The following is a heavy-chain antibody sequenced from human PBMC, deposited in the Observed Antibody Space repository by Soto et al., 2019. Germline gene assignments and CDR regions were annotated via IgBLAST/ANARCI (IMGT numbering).Heavy chain of an antibody. CDR2: VTNGESST. J-gene: IGHJ2*01. D-gene: IGHD3-10*01. CDR3: ARGMQGSRYFDL. CDR1: GLIFSSYW. Sequence: EVPLVESGGGLVQPGGSLRLSCTASGLIFSSYWMHGVRQAPGKGLVWVSRVTNGESSTSYADSVKGRFTVSRDNARNTLYLQMDSLRVEDTAVYYCARGMQGSRYFDLWGRGTLVTVSS. V-gene: IGHV3-74*01.